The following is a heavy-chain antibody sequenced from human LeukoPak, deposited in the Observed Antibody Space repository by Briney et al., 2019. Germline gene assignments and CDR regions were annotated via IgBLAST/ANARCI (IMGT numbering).Heavy chain of an antibody. CDR2: INHSGST. V-gene: IGHV4-34*01. CDR3: ARAPYYYDSSGYYYGHYYYYYGMDV. D-gene: IGHD3-22*01. J-gene: IGHJ6*02. CDR1: GGSFSGYY. Sequence: SETLSLTCAVYGGSFSGYYWSWIRQPPGRGLEWIGGINHSGSTNYNPSLKSRVTISVDTSKNQFSLKLSSVTAADTAVYYCARAPYYYDSSGYYYGHYYYYYGMDVWGQGTTVTVSS.